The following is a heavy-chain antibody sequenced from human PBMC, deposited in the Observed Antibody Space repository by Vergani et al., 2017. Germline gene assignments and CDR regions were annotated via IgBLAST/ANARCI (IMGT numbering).Heavy chain of an antibody. Sequence: EVQLVQSGAEVKTPGESLKISCKGSGYSFTSYWIGWVRQMPGKGLEWMGIIYPGDSDTRYSPSFQGQVTISADKSISTAYLQWSSLKASDTAMYYCARRLYYGSGSSNKYYMDVWGKGTTVTVSS. CDR2: IYPGDSDT. D-gene: IGHD3-10*01. CDR3: ARRLYYGSGSSNKYYMDV. J-gene: IGHJ6*03. CDR1: GYSFTSYW. V-gene: IGHV5-51*03.